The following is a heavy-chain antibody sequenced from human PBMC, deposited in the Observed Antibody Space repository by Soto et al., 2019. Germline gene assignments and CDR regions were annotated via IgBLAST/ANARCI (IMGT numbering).Heavy chain of an antibody. CDR3: ARDRVYYDSSGYWGHDAFDI. CDR1: GYTFTSYG. CDR2: ISAYNGNT. Sequence: QVQLVQSGDEVKKPGASVKVSCKASGYTFTSYGTSWVRQAPGQGREWMGWISAYNGNTSYAQKLQGRVTMTTDTATSTAYMELMSLRSGDTAVYYWARDRVYYDSSGYWGHDAFDIWGRGTMVSVSS. D-gene: IGHD3-22*01. J-gene: IGHJ3*02. V-gene: IGHV1-18*01.